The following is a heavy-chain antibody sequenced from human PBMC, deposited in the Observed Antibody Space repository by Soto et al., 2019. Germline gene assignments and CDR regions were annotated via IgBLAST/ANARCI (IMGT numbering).Heavy chain of an antibody. D-gene: IGHD6-13*01. CDR1: GFTFSRDA. V-gene: IGHV3-30*18. CDR2: IPYDGNDKYK. Sequence: QVQLVESGGGVVQPGSGRSLRLSCAAAGFTFSRDAMHWVRQAPGKGLEWVAVIPYDGNDKYKYYAESVKGRITISRVXSKNTLYLERNSLRPEDTAVYYCVKERGGSWTFDCWGQGTLVTVSS. J-gene: IGHJ4*02. CDR3: VKERGGSWTFDC.